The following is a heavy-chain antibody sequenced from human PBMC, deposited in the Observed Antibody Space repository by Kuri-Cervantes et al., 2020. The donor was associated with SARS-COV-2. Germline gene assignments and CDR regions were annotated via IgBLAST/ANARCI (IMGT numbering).Heavy chain of an antibody. CDR1: GFTFSSHA. D-gene: IGHD3-22*01. V-gene: IGHV3-30*14. Sequence: LSLTCAASGFTFSSHAMHWVRQAPGKGLEWVAVISYDGSNKYYADSVKGRFTISRDNSKNTLYLQMNSLRAEDTAVYYCARGLRTYYYDSSGPYYFDYWGQGTLVTVSS. CDR3: ARGLRTYYYDSSGPYYFDY. J-gene: IGHJ4*02. CDR2: ISYDGSNK.